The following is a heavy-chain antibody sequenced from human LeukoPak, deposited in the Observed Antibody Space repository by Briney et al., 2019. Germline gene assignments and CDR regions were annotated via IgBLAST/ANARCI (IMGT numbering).Heavy chain of an antibody. CDR3: AVVGAPDRGTSYYYMDV. CDR1: GGSISSSDYY. V-gene: IGHV4-39*07. J-gene: IGHJ6*03. Sequence: KPSETLSLTCTVSGGSISSSDYYWGWIRQPPGKGLEWIGSIYYSGSTYHNPSLKSRVTISVDTSKNQFSLKLSSVTAADTAVYYCAVVGAPDRGTSYYYMDVWGKGTTVTVSS. D-gene: IGHD1-26*01. CDR2: IYYSGST.